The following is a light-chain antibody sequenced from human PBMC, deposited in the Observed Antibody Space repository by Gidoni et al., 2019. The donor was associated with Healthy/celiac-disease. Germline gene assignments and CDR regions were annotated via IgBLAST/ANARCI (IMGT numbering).Light chain of an antibody. V-gene: IGLV3-19*01. J-gene: IGLJ3*02. Sequence: SSELTQDPAVSVALGQTVRITCQGDRLRSYYASWYQQKPGQAPVLVIYGKNNRPSGIPDRFPGSSSGNTASLTITGAQAEDEADYYCNSRDSSGNHLRVFGGGTKLTVL. CDR1: RLRSYY. CDR3: NSRDSSGNHLRV. CDR2: GKN.